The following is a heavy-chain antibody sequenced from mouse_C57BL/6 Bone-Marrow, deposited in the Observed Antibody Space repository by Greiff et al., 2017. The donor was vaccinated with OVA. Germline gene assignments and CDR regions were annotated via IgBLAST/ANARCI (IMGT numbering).Heavy chain of an antibody. CDR3: AKSFIRGAMDY. CDR1: GFTFTDYY. V-gene: IGHV7-3*01. CDR2: IRNKANGYTT. D-gene: IGHD1-1*01. J-gene: IGHJ4*01. Sequence: EVQLVESGGGLVQPGGSLSLSCAASGFTFTDYYMSWVRQPPGKALEWLGFIRNKANGYTTEYSASVKGRFTSSRDNSQSILYLQMNALRAEDSATYYCAKSFIRGAMDYWGRGTSATVSA.